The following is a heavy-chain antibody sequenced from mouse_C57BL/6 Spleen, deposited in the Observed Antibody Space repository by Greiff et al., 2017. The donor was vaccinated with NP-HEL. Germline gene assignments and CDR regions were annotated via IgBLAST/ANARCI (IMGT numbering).Heavy chain of an antibody. CDR2: IWSDGST. D-gene: IGHD2-5*01. CDR1: GFSLTSYG. Sequence: QVQLKESGPGLVAPSQSLSITCTVSGFSLTSYGVHWVRQPPGKGLEWLVVIWSDGSTTYNSALKSRLSISKDNSKSQVFLKMNSRQTDDTAMYYCARQGSNFEGYAMDYWGQGTSVTVSS. CDR3: ARQGSNFEGYAMDY. V-gene: IGHV2-6-1*01. J-gene: IGHJ4*01.